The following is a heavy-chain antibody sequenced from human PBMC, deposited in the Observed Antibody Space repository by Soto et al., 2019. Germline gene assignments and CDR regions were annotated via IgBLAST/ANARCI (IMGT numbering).Heavy chain of an antibody. D-gene: IGHD3-3*01. CDR2: ISTYNGNT. Sequence: GASVKVSCKTSGYTLTSYGISWVRQAPGQGLEWMGWISTYNGNTNYAQKFQGRATMTTDTSTTTAYMELRSLKSDDTAVYYCARLLFLEWFDDYWGQGTLVTVSS. V-gene: IGHV1-18*04. CDR1: GYTLTSYG. J-gene: IGHJ4*02. CDR3: ARLLFLEWFDDY.